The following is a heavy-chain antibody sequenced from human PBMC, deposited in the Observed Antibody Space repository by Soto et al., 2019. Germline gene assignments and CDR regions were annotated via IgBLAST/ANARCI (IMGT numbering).Heavy chain of an antibody. J-gene: IGHJ4*02. CDR3: AHRAGLRGNWNGGAFDF. CDR2: IYWDDDK. Sequence: QITLKESGPTQVRPTQTLTLTCTFSGFSLSTNGVGVGWIRQPPGKALEGLALIYWDDDKRYSPSLKSRLTTTNDTSKNQVVLTMTNVDPVDTATYYGAHRAGLRGNWNGGAFDFWGPGALVIVSS. D-gene: IGHD1-1*01. V-gene: IGHV2-5*02. CDR1: GFSLSTNGVG.